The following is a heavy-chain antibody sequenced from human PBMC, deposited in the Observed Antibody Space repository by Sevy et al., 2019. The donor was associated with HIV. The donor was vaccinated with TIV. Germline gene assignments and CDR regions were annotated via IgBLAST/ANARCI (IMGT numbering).Heavy chain of an antibody. D-gene: IGHD1-26*01. V-gene: IGHV3-30*18. CDR3: ANAYSGSYSHSYLYALDV. CDR1: GFSFSYYG. Sequence: GGSLRLSCIGSGFSFSYYGIHWVRQSPGKGLDWVALISHDGINEYYADSVKGRFTISRDNSKNTVYLEMNSLRNEDTGIYFCANAYSGSYSHSYLYALDVWGQGTTVTVS. J-gene: IGHJ6*01. CDR2: ISHDGINE.